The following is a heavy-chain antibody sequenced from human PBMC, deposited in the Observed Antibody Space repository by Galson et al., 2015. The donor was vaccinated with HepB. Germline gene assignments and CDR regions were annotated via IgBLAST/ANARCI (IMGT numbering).Heavy chain of an antibody. V-gene: IGHV3-7*03. Sequence: SLRLSCAASGFTFSSHWMSWVRQAPGRGLECVANIKQDGSEKYYVDSVKGRFTISRDNAENSVYLQMNSLRVEDTAVYYCAIQYYGGYFDDSWGQGTLVTVSS. CDR3: AIQYYGGYFDDS. D-gene: IGHD5-12*01. CDR1: GFTFSSHW. CDR2: IKQDGSEK. J-gene: IGHJ4*02.